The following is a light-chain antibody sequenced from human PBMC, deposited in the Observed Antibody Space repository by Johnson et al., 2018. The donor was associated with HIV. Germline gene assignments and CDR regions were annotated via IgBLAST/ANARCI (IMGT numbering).Light chain of an antibody. J-gene: IGLJ1*01. CDR2: DNH. Sequence: QPVLTQPPSVSAAPGQKVTISCSGSSSNIGNNYVSWYQQVPGTAPKLLIYDNHKRPSGIPDRFSGSKSGTSATLGITGLQTGDEADYYCGTWDSSLRVGFFGTGTKVTVL. CDR1: SSNIGNNY. CDR3: GTWDSSLRVGF. V-gene: IGLV1-51*01.